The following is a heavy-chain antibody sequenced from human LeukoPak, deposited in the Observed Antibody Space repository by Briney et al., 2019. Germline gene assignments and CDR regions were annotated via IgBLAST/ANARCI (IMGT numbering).Heavy chain of an antibody. V-gene: IGHV1-24*01. CDR3: ATEGVATTPFDY. Sequence: ASVKVSCKVSGYSLTELSMHWVRQAPGKGLEWMGGFDLEDGETIYAQKFQGRVTMTEDTSTDTAYMELSSLRSEDTAVYYCATEGVATTPFDYWGQGTLVTVSS. J-gene: IGHJ4*02. D-gene: IGHD5-12*01. CDR2: FDLEDGET. CDR1: GYSLTELS.